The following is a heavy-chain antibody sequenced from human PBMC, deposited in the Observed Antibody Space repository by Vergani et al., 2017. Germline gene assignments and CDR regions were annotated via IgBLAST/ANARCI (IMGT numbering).Heavy chain of an antibody. Sequence: EVQLVESGGGLVQPGGSLRLSCAASGFTFSSYSMNWVRQAPGKGLEWVSYISSSSSTIYYADSVKGRFTISRDNAKNSLYLQMNSLRSEDTAVYYCARGGQGGNSKVWYGYWGQGTLVTVSS. J-gene: IGHJ4*02. V-gene: IGHV3-48*01. CDR3: ARGGQGGNSKVWYGY. CDR1: GFTFSSYS. CDR2: ISSSSSTI. D-gene: IGHD4-23*01.